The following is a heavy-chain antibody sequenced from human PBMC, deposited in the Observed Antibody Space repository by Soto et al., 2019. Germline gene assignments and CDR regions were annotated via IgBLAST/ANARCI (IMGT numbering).Heavy chain of an antibody. CDR1: GFTFSRHG. Sequence: QVQLVESGGGVVQPGTSLRLSCAASGFTFSRHGMHWVRQTQGKGLEWLAVILNDASGHWYADSVKGRFTISRDNFENTLYLQMNGLRLEDTAMYYCARDADYPDNGFDYWGQGTLVTVSS. CDR2: ILNDASGH. V-gene: IGHV3-33*01. J-gene: IGHJ4*02. D-gene: IGHD4-17*01. CDR3: ARDADYPDNGFDY.